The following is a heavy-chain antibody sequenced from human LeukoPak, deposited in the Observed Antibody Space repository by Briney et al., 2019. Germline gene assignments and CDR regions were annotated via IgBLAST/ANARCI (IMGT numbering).Heavy chain of an antibody. CDR1: GGTFSSYA. Sequence: ASVKVSCKASGGTFSSYAISWVRQAPGQGLEWMGRIIPIFGTANYAQKFQGRVTITTDESTSTAYMELSSLRSKDTAVYYCASYCSGGSCYHTDYWGQGTLVTVSS. CDR3: ASYCSGGSCYHTDY. J-gene: IGHJ4*02. V-gene: IGHV1-69*05. CDR2: IIPIFGTA. D-gene: IGHD2-15*01.